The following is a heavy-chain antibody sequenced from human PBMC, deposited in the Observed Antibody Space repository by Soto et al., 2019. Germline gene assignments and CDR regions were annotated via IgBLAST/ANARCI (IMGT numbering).Heavy chain of an antibody. CDR3: ARDSPSYYCDYDRSGYHYYLQAV. CDR2: TYYRSKWYN. CDR1: GDSVSSNSAA. D-gene: IGHD4-17*01. J-gene: IGHJ6*04. V-gene: IGHV6-1*01. Sequence: PSQTLSLTCAISGDSVSSNSAAWNWIRQSPSRGLEWLGRTYYRSKWYNDYAVSVKSRITINPDTSKNQFSLQLNSVTPEDTAVYYCARDSPSYYCDYDRSGYHYYLQAVWGKRTTVTGSS.